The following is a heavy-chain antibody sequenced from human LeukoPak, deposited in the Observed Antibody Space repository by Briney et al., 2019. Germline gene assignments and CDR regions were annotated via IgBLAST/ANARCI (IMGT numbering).Heavy chain of an antibody. J-gene: IGHJ4*02. V-gene: IGHV3-43*02. CDR3: AKESGKFDY. CDR1: GLTFDDSA. Sequence: GGSLRLSCVASGLTFDDSAMHWVRHAPGKGLEWVSLISADGGSTFSADSVKGRFSISRDNSKNSLYLQMNSLRSEDTAMYYCAKESGKFDYWGQGTLVAVSS. CDR2: ISADGGST.